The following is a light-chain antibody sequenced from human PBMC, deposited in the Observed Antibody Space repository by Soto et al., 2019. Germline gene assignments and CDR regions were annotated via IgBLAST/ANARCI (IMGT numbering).Light chain of an antibody. CDR1: QSVSSSY. V-gene: IGKV3-20*01. CDR3: QQST. CDR2: GAS. J-gene: IGKJ2*01. Sequence: EIVLTQSPGTLSLSPGERATLSCRASQSVSSSYLAWYQQKPGQAPRLLIYGASSRATGIPDRFSGSGSGTDFTLTISRLEPEEFSVEYCQQSTSGQGTKLEIK.